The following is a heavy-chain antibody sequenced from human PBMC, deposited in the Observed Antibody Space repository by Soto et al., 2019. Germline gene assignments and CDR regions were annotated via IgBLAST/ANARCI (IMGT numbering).Heavy chain of an antibody. CDR2: INHSGST. V-gene: IGHV4-34*01. D-gene: IGHD3-9*01. CDR1: GGSFSGYY. J-gene: IGHJ6*02. CDR3: ARGGHSLGYFDGLLYAPMDV. Sequence: QVQLQQWGAGLLKPSETLSLTCAVYGGSFSGYYWSWIRQPPGKGVEWIGEINHSGSTNYNPSLMSRVTRSVDTSKIQVALKLSTVTAADTAVYYCARGGHSLGYFDGLLYAPMDVWGQGTTVTVSS.